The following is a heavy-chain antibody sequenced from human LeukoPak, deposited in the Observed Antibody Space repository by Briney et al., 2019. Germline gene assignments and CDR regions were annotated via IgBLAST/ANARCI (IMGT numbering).Heavy chain of an antibody. Sequence: GGSLRLSCAASGFTFRSYAMSWVRQAPGKGLGWVSAISGSGGSTYYADSVKGRFTISRDNSKNTLYLQMNSLRAEDTAVYYCAKRASYGSGSYEVYWGQGTLVTVSS. V-gene: IGHV3-23*01. J-gene: IGHJ4*02. D-gene: IGHD3-10*01. CDR3: AKRASYGSGSYEVY. CDR1: GFTFRSYA. CDR2: ISGSGGST.